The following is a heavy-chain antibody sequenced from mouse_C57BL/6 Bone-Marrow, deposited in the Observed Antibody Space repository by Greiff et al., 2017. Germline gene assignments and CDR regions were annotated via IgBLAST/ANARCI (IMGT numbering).Heavy chain of an antibody. CDR3: ARVRLGWFAY. Sequence: ESGPGLVKPSQSLSLTCSVTGYSITSGYYWNWIRQFPGNKLEWRGYISYDGSNNYNPSLKNRISITRDTSKNQFFLKLNSVTTEDTATYYCARVRLGWFAYWGQGTLVTVSA. CDR1: GYSITSGYY. CDR2: ISYDGSN. D-gene: IGHD4-1*01. V-gene: IGHV3-6*01. J-gene: IGHJ3*01.